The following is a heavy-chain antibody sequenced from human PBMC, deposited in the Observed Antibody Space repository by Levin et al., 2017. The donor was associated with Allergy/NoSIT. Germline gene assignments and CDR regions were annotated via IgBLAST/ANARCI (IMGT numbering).Heavy chain of an antibody. CDR1: GFTFSSYS. V-gene: IGHV3-21*01. CDR3: ARDTDPHPWYFDL. J-gene: IGHJ2*01. Sequence: GGSLRLSCAASGFTFSSYSMNWVRQAPGKGLEWVSSISSSSSYIYYADSVKGRFTISRDNAKNSLYLQMNSLRAEDTAVYYCARDTDPHPWYFDLWGRGTLVTVSS. CDR2: ISSSSSYI.